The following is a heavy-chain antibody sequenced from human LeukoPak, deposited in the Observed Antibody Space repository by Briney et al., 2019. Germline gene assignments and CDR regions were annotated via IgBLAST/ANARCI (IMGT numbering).Heavy chain of an antibody. Sequence: SETLSLTCSISGGSISHYYWSWIRQAPGKGLEWIGNPYYSGSTTYNPSLKSRVTISVDTSKNQFSLKLTSVTAADTAVYFCARGLYCSRSTCHPDAFNIWGQGTMVTVSS. CDR3: ARGLYCSRSTCHPDAFNI. V-gene: IGHV4-59*01. CDR2: PYYSGST. D-gene: IGHD2-2*01. CDR1: GGSISHYY. J-gene: IGHJ3*02.